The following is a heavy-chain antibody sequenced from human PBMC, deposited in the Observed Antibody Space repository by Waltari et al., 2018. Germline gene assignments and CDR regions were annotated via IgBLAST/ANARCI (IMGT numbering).Heavy chain of an antibody. CDR3: ARDGSFDF. CDR1: FSDYY. J-gene: IGHJ4*02. Sequence: FSDYYMHWVRQAPGQGLEWMGWINPNSESTKYAQKFQGRVTLTRDTSINTVYMELSSLRSDDTALYYCARDGSFDFWGQGTLVTISS. V-gene: IGHV1-2*02. CDR2: INPNSEST.